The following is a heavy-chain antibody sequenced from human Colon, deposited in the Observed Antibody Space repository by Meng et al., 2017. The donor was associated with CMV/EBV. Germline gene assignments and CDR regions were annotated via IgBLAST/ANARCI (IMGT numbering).Heavy chain of an antibody. D-gene: IGHD3-10*01. J-gene: IGHJ6*02. CDR2: ISYDNGYST. Sequence: GGSLRLSCAASGFTFSSYGVHWVRQAPGKGLERVAAISYDNGYSTYYADSVQGRFTISRDNSKNTLYLQMNSLRTEDTAVYYCARASSVAVIYYLGMDLWGQGTTVTVSS. CDR1: GFTFSSYG. V-gene: IGHV3-30*04. CDR3: ARASSVAVIYYLGMDL.